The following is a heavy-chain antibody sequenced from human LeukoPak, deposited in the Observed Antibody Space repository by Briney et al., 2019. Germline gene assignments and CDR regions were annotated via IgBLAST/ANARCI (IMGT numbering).Heavy chain of an antibody. CDR2: IYYSGST. CDR3: ARVEDGYNYGNDAFDI. Sequence: KPSETLSLTCTVSGGSISSYYWSWIRQPPGKGLEWIGYIYYSGSTNYNPSLKSRATISVDTSKNQFSLKLSSVTAADTAVYYCARVEDGYNYGNDAFDIWGQGTMVTVSS. D-gene: IGHD5-24*01. V-gene: IGHV4-59*01. J-gene: IGHJ3*02. CDR1: GGSISSYY.